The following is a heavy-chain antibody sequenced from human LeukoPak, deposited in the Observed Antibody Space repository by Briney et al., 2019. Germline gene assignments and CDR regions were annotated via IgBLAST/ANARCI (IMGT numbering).Heavy chain of an antibody. J-gene: IGHJ4*02. CDR3: AKDRSLWSGYEFDY. CDR1: GFTFSSYG. D-gene: IGHD3-3*01. CDR2: ISYDGSNK. Sequence: PGGSLRLSCAASGFTFSSYGMHWVRQAPGKGLEWVAVISYDGSNKYYADSVKGRFTISRDNSKNTLYLQMNSLRAEDTAVYYCAKDRSLWSGYEFDYWGQGTLVTVSS. V-gene: IGHV3-30*18.